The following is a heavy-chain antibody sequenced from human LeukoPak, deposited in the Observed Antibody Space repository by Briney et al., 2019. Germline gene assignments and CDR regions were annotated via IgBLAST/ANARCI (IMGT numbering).Heavy chain of an antibody. V-gene: IGHV1-69*02. Sequence: SVKVSCKASGGTFSSYTISWVRQAPGQGLEWMGRIIPILGIANYAQKFQGRVTITADKSTSTAYMELSSLRSEDTAVYYCARGLEEDIVVVPAAIHYYYYGMDVWGQGTTVTVSS. D-gene: IGHD2-2*02. CDR3: ARGLEEDIVVVPAAIHYYYYGMDV. CDR2: IIPILGIA. CDR1: GGTFSSYT. J-gene: IGHJ6*02.